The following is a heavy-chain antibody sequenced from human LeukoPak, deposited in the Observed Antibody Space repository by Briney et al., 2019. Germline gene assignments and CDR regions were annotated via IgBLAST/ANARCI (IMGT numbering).Heavy chain of an antibody. J-gene: IGHJ4*02. CDR2: IYHSGST. V-gene: IGHV4-38-2*01. Sequence: PSETLSLTCAVSGYSISSGYYWGWIRQPPGQGLEWIGSIYHSGSTYYNPSLKSRVTISVDTSKNQFSLKLSSVTAADTAVYYCARLVGANLVFDYWGQGTMVTVSS. CDR1: GYSISSGYY. D-gene: IGHD1-26*01. CDR3: ARLVGANLVFDY.